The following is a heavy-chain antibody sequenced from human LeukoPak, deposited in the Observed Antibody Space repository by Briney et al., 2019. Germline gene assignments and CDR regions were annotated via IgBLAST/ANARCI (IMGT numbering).Heavy chain of an antibody. D-gene: IGHD3-22*01. J-gene: IGHJ4*02. CDR1: GGSFSGYY. V-gene: IGHV4-34*01. CDR3: ARLNYYDSSGYGY. CDR2: INHSGST. Sequence: PSETLSLTCAVYGGSFSGYYWSWIRPPPGKGLEWIGEINHSGSTNYNPSLKSRVTISVDTSKNQFSLKLSSVTAADTAVYYCARLNYYDSSGYGYWGQGTLVTVSS.